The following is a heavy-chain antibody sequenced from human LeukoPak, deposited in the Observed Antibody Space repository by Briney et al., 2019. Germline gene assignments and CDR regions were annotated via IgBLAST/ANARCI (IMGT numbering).Heavy chain of an antibody. Sequence: GGSLRLSCAASGFTVSSNYMSWVRQAPGKGLEWVSSISSSSSYIYYADSVKGRFTISRDNSKNTLYLQMNSLRAEDTAVYYCARAPLIVISPGSYYYGMDVWGQGTTVTVSS. CDR3: ARAPLIVISPGSYYYGMDV. D-gene: IGHD2-21*01. CDR2: ISSSSSYI. CDR1: GFTVSSNY. V-gene: IGHV3-21*01. J-gene: IGHJ6*02.